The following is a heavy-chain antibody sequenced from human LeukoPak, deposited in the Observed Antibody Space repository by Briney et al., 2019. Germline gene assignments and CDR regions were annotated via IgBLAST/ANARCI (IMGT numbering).Heavy chain of an antibody. CDR2: MNPNSGNT. D-gene: IGHD3-22*01. V-gene: IGHV1-8*01. CDR3: ARGVRYYDSSGFYNY. Sequence: ASVKVSCKASGYTFTSYVINWVRQAPGQGLEWMGWMNPNSGNTGYAQKFQGRVTMTRNTSISTAYMELSSLRSEDTAVYYCARGVRYYDSSGFYNYWGQGTLVTVSS. J-gene: IGHJ4*02. CDR1: GYTFTSYV.